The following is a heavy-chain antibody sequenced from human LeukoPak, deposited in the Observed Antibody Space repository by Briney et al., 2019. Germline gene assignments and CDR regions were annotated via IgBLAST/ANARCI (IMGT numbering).Heavy chain of an antibody. V-gene: IGHV4-59*08. Sequence: SETLSLTCTVSGGSISSYYWSWIRQPPGKGLEWIGYIYYSGSTNYNPSLKSRVAISIDTSKNQFSLKLSSVTAADTAIYYCAKMGNPAAVTTDYWGQGTLVTVSS. D-gene: IGHD4-17*01. J-gene: IGHJ4*02. CDR1: GGSISSYY. CDR2: IYYSGST. CDR3: AKMGNPAAVTTDY.